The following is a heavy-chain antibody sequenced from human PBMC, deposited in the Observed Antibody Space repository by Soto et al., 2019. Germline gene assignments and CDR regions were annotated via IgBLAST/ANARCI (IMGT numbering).Heavy chain of an antibody. CDR2: ITAGAGYT. D-gene: IGHD1-26*01. J-gene: IGHJ4*02. Sequence: VASVEVSCKASGYTFTAHSIHWVRQTPGQKFEWLGWITAGAGYTDYSQNFQGRVTITRDTSATTAYMHLSNLKSEDTAIYYCARENFPQSGSYYDSWGQGTLVTVSS. V-gene: IGHV1-3*01. CDR3: ARENFPQSGSYYDS. CDR1: GYTFTAHS.